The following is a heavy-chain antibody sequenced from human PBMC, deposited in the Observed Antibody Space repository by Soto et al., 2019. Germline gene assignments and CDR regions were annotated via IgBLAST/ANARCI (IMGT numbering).Heavy chain of an antibody. CDR1: GYTFTSYG. CDR2: ISAHNGNT. J-gene: IGHJ4*02. D-gene: IGHD5-18*01. V-gene: IGHV1-18*01. CDR3: ARDTAMALPDA. Sequence: QVQLVQSGAEVKKPGASVKVSCKASGYTFTSYGITWVRQAPGQGLEWMGWISAHNGNTKYAQKLQGRVTMTTDTSTSTAYMEVRSLRSDDPAVYYCARDTAMALPDAWGQGTLVTVSS.